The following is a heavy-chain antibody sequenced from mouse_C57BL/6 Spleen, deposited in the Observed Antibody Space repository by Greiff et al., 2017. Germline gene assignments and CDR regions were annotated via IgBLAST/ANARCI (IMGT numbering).Heavy chain of an antibody. Sequence: VQLQQSGAELVRPGASVKLSCTASGFNIKDDYMHWVKQRPEQGLEWIGWIDPETGDTEYASKFQGKATITADTSSNTAYLQLSSLTSEDTAVYYCTTTVVEYYCDDWGQGTTLTVSS. CDR1: GFNIKDDY. J-gene: IGHJ2*01. D-gene: IGHD1-1*01. CDR2: IDPETGDT. CDR3: TTTVVEYYCDD. V-gene: IGHV14-4*01.